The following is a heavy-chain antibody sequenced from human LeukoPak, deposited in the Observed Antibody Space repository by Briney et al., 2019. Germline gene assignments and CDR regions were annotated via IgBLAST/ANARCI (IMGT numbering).Heavy chain of an antibody. CDR2: IFPDDSDT. D-gene: IGHD4-17*01. V-gene: IGHV5-51*01. CDR1: GFDFTRDW. Sequence: GESLKISCRFSGFDFTRDWIGWVRLMPGKGLEWMGIIFPDDSDTRYSPSFQGQVTLSADKPISTAYLQWSSLKASDTAIYYCARRDPTTVTAFDYWGQGTLVTVSS. J-gene: IGHJ4*02. CDR3: ARRDPTTVTAFDY.